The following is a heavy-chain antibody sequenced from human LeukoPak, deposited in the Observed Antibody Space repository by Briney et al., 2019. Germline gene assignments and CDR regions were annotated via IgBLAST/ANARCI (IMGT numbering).Heavy chain of an antibody. CDR2: ISSTSSYI. V-gene: IGHV3-21*01. D-gene: IGHD3-9*01. J-gene: IGHJ3*02. CDR3: VRDAKQYYDILTGYYNDAFDI. Sequence: AGGSLRLSCAASGFTFSSYTMSWVRQAPGEGLEWVSSISSTSSYIYYADSVKGRFTVSRDNAKHSLYLQMNSLRAEDTAVYYCVRDAKQYYDILTGYYNDAFDIWGQGTMVTVSS. CDR1: GFTFSSYT.